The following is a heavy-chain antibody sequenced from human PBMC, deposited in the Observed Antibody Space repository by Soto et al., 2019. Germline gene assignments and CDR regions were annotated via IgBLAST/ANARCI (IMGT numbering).Heavy chain of an antibody. CDR3: ARDQSSTVITSTHFDP. J-gene: IGHJ5*02. Sequence: QAQLMESGGGVVQPGGSLRLSCAVSGFTLKTYAMEWVRQAPGKGLEWVAVISYDGSTKFYADSVKGRFTISRDNSKNTLYLEMSRLGPDDTAMYYCARDQSSTVITSTHFDPWGQGTLVTVSA. V-gene: IGHV3-30-3*01. D-gene: IGHD4-17*01. CDR1: GFTLKTYA. CDR2: ISYDGSTK.